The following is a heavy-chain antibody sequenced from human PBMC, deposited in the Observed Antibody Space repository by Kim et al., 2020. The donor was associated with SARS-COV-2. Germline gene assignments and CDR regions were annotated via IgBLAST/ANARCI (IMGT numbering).Heavy chain of an antibody. CDR2: INHSGST. CDR3: ARGYYDILTGYYKLRWGYYFDY. J-gene: IGHJ4*02. D-gene: IGHD3-9*01. Sequence: SETLSLTCAVYGGSFSGYYWSWIRQPPGKGLEWIGEINHSGSTNYNPSLKSRVTISVDTSKNQFSLKLSSVTAADTAVYYCARGYYDILTGYYKLRWGYYFDYWGQGTLFTVSS. V-gene: IGHV4-34*01. CDR1: GGSFSGYY.